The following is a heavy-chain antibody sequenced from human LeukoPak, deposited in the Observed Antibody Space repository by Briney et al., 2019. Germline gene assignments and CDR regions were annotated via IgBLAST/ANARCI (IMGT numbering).Heavy chain of an antibody. CDR1: GFTFSSYS. J-gene: IGHJ4*02. D-gene: IGHD5-18*01. CDR2: INHSGST. V-gene: IGHV4-34*01. CDR3: ASGLYPDSYDSAWGPYFDY. Sequence: GSLRLSCAASGFTFSSYSMNWIRQPPGKGLEWLGEINHSGSTNYNPSLKSRVTISVDTSKNQFSLKLSSVIAADTAVYYCASGLYPDSYDSAWGPYFDYWGQGTLVIVSS.